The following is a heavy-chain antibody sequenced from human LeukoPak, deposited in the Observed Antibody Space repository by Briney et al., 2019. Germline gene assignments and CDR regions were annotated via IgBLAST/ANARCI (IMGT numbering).Heavy chain of an antibody. J-gene: IGHJ4*02. CDR2: ISYAGSNK. D-gene: IGHD6-13*01. Sequence: GGSLRLSCAASGFTFSSYAMHWVRQAPGKGLEWVAVISYAGSNKYYADSVKGRFTISRDNSKNTLHLQMNSLRAEDTAVYYCARESRAAASTLDYWGQGTLVTVSS. V-gene: IGHV3-30*04. CDR3: ARESRAAASTLDY. CDR1: GFTFSSYA.